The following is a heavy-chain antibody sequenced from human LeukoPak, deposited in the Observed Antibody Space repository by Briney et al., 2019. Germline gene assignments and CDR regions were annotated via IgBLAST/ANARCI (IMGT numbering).Heavy chain of an antibody. CDR3: AREGVTMVRGVIVAYFDY. CDR2: ISSSSSYI. Sequence: GGSLRLSCAASGFTFSSYSMNWVRQAAGKWLEWVSSISSSSSYIYYADSVKGRFTISRDNARNSLYLQMNSLRAEDTAVYYCAREGVTMVRGVIVAYFDYWGQGTLVTVSS. CDR1: GFTFSSYS. D-gene: IGHD3-10*01. J-gene: IGHJ4*02. V-gene: IGHV3-21*01.